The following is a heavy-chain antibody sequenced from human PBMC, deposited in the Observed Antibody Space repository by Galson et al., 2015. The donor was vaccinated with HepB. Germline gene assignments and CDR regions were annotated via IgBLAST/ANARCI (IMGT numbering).Heavy chain of an antibody. D-gene: IGHD6-13*01. J-gene: IGHJ3*02. V-gene: IGHV5-51*01. Sequence: QSGAEVKKPGESLKISCTGSSYNFATYWIGWVRQMPGKGLESMGIIFPGDSDTRYSPSFQGQVTISVDRSISTAYLQWGSLKASDTAMYYCARHCRAAAGQDHDGFDIWGHGTMVTVSS. CDR1: SYNFATYW. CDR2: IFPGDSDT. CDR3: ARHCRAAAGQDHDGFDI.